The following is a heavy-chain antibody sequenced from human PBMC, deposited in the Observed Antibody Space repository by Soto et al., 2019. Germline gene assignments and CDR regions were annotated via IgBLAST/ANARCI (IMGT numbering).Heavy chain of an antibody. D-gene: IGHD2-15*01. Sequence: PVGSLRLSCAASGFTFSSYAMSWVRQAPGKGLEWVSTISGSGGSTYYADSVKGRFTISRDNFRDTLYLQMNSQRAEDTAVYYCAFGYCSGGSCQSEYDAFDMWGQGTMVTVSS. CDR3: AFGYCSGGSCQSEYDAFDM. J-gene: IGHJ3*02. V-gene: IGHV3-23*01. CDR1: GFTFSSYA. CDR2: ISGSGGST.